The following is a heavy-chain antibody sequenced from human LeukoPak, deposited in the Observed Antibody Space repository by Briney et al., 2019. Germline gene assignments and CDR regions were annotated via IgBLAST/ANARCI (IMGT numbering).Heavy chain of an antibody. D-gene: IGHD6-13*01. J-gene: IGHJ3*02. Sequence: GGSLRLSCAASGFTFNHYAMHWVRQAPGEGLEWVAVISRDGTQQYYADSAKGRLTISRDNSQSTLYLHMNSLSTEDTALYYCARAVPAPGTPENAFDIWGQGTLVTVSS. CDR3: ARAVPAPGTPENAFDI. CDR2: ISRDGTQQ. CDR1: GFTFNHYA. V-gene: IGHV3-30*04.